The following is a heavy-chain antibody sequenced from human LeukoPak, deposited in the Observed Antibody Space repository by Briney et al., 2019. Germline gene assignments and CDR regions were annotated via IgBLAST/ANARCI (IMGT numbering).Heavy chain of an antibody. Sequence: ASVKVSCKASGYTFTGYYMHWVRQAPGQGLEWMGWISAYNGNTNYAQKLQGRVTMTTDTSTSTAYMELRSLRSDDTAVYYCARTSPPYYYGSGNNYFYYYMDVWGKGTTVTISS. CDR1: GYTFTGYY. CDR3: ARTSPPYYYGSGNNYFYYYMDV. CDR2: ISAYNGNT. V-gene: IGHV1-18*04. J-gene: IGHJ6*03. D-gene: IGHD3-10*01.